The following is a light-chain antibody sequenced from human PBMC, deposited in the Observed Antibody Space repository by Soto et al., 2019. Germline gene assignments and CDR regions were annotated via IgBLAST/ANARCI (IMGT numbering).Light chain of an antibody. J-gene: IGKJ3*01. V-gene: IGKV3-15*01. CDR2: GAS. Sequence: EIVMTQSPATLSVSPGEGATLSCRAGQSVGTNLAWYQQQPGQAPRLLIYGASTRATGVPARFSGSGSGTEFTLSISSLQSEDFAVYYCQQLNIFPPLFTFGPGTKVDIK. CDR1: QSVGTN. CDR3: QQLNIFPPLFT.